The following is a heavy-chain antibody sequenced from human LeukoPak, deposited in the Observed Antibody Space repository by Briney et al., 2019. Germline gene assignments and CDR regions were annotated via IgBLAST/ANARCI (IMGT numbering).Heavy chain of an antibody. J-gene: IGHJ4*02. CDR3: ARDAVRFSELGGTPWTFDY. CDR1: GYTFTGYY. V-gene: IGHV1-2*02. Sequence: GESLKISCKASGYTFTGYYMHWVRQAPGQGLEWMGWINPNSGGTNYAQKFQGRVTMTRDTSISTAYMELSRLRSDDTAVYYCARDAVRFSELGGTPWTFDYWGQGTLVTVSS. D-gene: IGHD7-27*01. CDR2: INPNSGGT.